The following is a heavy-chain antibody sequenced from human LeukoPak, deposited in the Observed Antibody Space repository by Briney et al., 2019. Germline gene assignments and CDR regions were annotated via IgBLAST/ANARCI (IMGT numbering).Heavy chain of an antibody. CDR3: ARDGWFGELFWFDP. CDR1: GGSISSGDYY. D-gene: IGHD3-10*01. J-gene: IGHJ5*02. Sequence: QTSETLSLTCTVTGGSISSGDYYWGWIRQPPGKGLEWIGYIYYSGSTYYNPSLKSRVTISVDTSKNQFSLKLSSVTAADTAVYYCARDGWFGELFWFDPWGQGTLVTVSS. V-gene: IGHV4-30-4*01. CDR2: IYYSGST.